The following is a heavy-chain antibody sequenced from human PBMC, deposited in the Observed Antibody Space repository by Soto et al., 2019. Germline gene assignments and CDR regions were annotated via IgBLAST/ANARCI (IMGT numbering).Heavy chain of an antibody. D-gene: IGHD3-10*01. CDR3: GKDFRVGRPYYGLDV. CDR2: INWTGGEI. J-gene: IGHJ6*02. V-gene: IGHV3-9*01. Sequence: EVQLVESGGGLEQPGRALRLSCSASGFIFDDYAMHLVPQAPGRGLEWLSVINWTGGEIGNAASVKGRFTISRDNAKNSGYLQMKSLRAEDTAVYYCGKDFRVGRPYYGLDVWGRGTTVTVSS. CDR1: GFIFDDYA.